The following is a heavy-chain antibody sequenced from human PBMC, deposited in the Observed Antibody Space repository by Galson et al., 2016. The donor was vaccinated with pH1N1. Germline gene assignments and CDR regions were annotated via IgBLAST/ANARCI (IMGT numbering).Heavy chain of an antibody. CDR1: GFTFSNYG. CDR3: ARDRGAPGSPPLYFFNY. D-gene: IGHD2-15*01. V-gene: IGHV3-30*02. Sequence: SLRLSCAASGFTFSNYGMHWVRQAPGKGLEWVAFVQDDGTTEYYADSMKGRFTISRDNSQKTLYLQMNNLRVDDTAEYYCARDRGAPGSPPLYFFNYWGHGTLVIVSS. CDR2: VQDDGTTE. J-gene: IGHJ4*01.